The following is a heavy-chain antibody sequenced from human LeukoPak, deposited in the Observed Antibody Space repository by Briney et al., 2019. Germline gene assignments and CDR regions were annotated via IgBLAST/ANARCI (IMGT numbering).Heavy chain of an antibody. J-gene: IGHJ6*02. CDR1: GGTFSSYA. V-gene: IGHV1-69*13. CDR3: ARNYYDSSGYYFFYYYYGMDV. D-gene: IGHD3-22*01. Sequence: SVKVSCKASGGTFSSYAISWVRQAPGQGLEWMGGIIPIFGTANYAQKFQGRVTITADESTSTAYTELSSLRSEDTAVYYCARNYYDSSGYYFFYYYYGMDVWGQGTTVTVSS. CDR2: IIPIFGTA.